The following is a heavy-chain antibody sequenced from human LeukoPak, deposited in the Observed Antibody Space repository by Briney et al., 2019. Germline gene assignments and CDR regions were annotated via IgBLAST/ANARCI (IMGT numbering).Heavy chain of an antibody. Sequence: GASVTVSFKASGYTFTIYGISWVRQAPGQGLEWMGWISAYNGNTNYAQKLQGRVTMTTDTATSTAYMELRSLRSDDTAVYYCASSYEDYVWGSYRFDYWGQGTLVTVSS. CDR2: ISAYNGNT. CDR1: GYTFTIYG. V-gene: IGHV1-18*01. J-gene: IGHJ4*02. D-gene: IGHD3-16*02. CDR3: ASSYEDYVWGSYRFDY.